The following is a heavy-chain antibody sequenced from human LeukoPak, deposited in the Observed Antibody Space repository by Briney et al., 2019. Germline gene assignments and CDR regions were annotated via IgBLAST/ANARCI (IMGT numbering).Heavy chain of an antibody. V-gene: IGHV3-30*18. J-gene: IGHJ4*02. CDR1: GFTFSNYA. CDR3: AKGAGYSFGYDFEY. D-gene: IGHD5-18*01. CDR2: ISSDGSNK. Sequence: GGSLRLSCAASGFTFSNYAIHWVRQAPGKGLEWVAVISSDGSNKYYADSVKGRFTISRDNSKNTLYLQMNSLRPEDTAVFYCAKGAGYSFGYDFEYWGQGTLVTVSS.